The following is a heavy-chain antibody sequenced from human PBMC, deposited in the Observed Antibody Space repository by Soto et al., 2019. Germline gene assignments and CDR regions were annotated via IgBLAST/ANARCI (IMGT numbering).Heavy chain of an antibody. CDR2: INAGNGNT. Sequence: QVQLVQSGAEVKKPGASVKVSCKASGYTFTSYAMHWVGQAPGQRLEWMGWINAGNGNTKYSQKFQGRVTITRDTSASTDYMELSSLRSEDTAVYYCARVSGWYYFDYWGQGTLVTVSS. V-gene: IGHV1-3*01. D-gene: IGHD6-19*01. J-gene: IGHJ4*02. CDR3: ARVSGWYYFDY. CDR1: GYTFTSYA.